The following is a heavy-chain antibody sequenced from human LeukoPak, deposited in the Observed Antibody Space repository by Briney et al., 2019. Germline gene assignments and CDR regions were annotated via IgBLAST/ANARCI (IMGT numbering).Heavy chain of an antibody. CDR2: ISYDGSNK. D-gene: IGHD6-13*01. V-gene: IGHV3-30-3*01. Sequence: GGSLRLSYAASGFMFSSYAMHWVRQAPGKGLEWVASISYDGSNKDYADSVKGRFTISRDNSKNTLYLQMYSLRAEDTAVYYCASLPYSSSWYPLFDYWGQGTLVTVSS. CDR3: ASLPYSSSWYPLFDY. J-gene: IGHJ4*02. CDR1: GFMFSSYA.